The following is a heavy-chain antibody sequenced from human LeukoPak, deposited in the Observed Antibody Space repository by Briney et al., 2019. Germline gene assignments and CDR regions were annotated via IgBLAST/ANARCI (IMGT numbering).Heavy chain of an antibody. CDR1: GFTFSNYA. CDR3: ARGLKYYDFWSGSYYYYGMDV. CDR2: VSESGSST. Sequence: GGSLRLSCAASGFTFSNYAMTWVRQAPGKGLEWVSGVSESGSSTYYADSVKGRFTISRDNSKNTLYLQMNSLRAEDTAVYYCARGLKYYDFWSGSYYYYGMDVWGQGTTVTVSS. J-gene: IGHJ6*02. D-gene: IGHD3-3*01. V-gene: IGHV3-23*01.